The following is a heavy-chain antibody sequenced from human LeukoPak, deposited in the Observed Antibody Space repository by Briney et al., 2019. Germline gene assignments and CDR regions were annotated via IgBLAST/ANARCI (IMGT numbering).Heavy chain of an antibody. Sequence: PGGSLRLSCAVSGFTFSSYAMTWVRQAPGKGLEWVSAISGSGGNTYYADSVKGRFTISRDNSKDTLFLQMNSLRAEDTAIYYCAKDRDYYGSGSDYWGQGTLVTVSS. CDR2: ISGSGGNT. CDR3: AKDRDYYGSGSDY. V-gene: IGHV3-23*01. D-gene: IGHD3-10*01. CDR1: GFTFSSYA. J-gene: IGHJ4*02.